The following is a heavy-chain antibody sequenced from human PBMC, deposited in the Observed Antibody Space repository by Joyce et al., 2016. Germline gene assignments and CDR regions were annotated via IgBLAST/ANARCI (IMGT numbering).Heavy chain of an antibody. CDR2: ISPNSCDT. V-gene: IGHV1-2*02. CDR1: GYTFTGYY. CDR3: ARDSPLTY. J-gene: IGHJ4*02. Sequence: QVQLVQSGAEVKQPGASVKVSCKASGYTFTGYYIHWVRQAPGQGLEWMGWISPNSCDTNYAQKFQGRVSMTRDMSISTAYMELSGLMSDDTAVYYCARDSPLTYWGQGTLLAVSS.